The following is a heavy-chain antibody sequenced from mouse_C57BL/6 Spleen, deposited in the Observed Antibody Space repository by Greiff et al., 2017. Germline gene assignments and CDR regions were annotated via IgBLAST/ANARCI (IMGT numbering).Heavy chain of an antibody. D-gene: IGHD4-1*01. CDR1: GYTFTDYE. V-gene: IGHV1-15*01. J-gene: IGHJ2*01. Sequence: QVQLKESGAELVRPGASVTLSCKASGYTFTDYEMHWVKQTPVHGLEWIGAIDPETGGTAYNQKFKGKAILTADKSSSTAYMELRRLTSEDSAVYYCTRSGTNYFDYWGQGTTLTVSS. CDR3: TRSGTNYFDY. CDR2: IDPETGGT.